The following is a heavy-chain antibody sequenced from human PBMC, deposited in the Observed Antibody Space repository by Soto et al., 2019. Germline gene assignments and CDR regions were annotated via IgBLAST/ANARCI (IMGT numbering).Heavy chain of an antibody. D-gene: IGHD3-3*01. CDR2: ISYAGDNK. V-gene: IGHV3-30*18. CDR3: AKPSSGNYDFWSGCQKSEFDY. CDR1: GFTFSSYG. Sequence: GSLRLSCAASGFTFSSYGMHWVRQAPGKGLEWVAVISYAGDNKYYADSVKGRFTISRDNSKNTLYLQMNSLRAEDTAVYYCAKPSSGNYDFWSGCQKSEFDYWGQGTLVTVSS. J-gene: IGHJ4*02.